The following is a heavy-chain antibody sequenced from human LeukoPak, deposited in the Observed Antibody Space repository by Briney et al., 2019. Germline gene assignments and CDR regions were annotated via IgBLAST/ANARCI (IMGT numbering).Heavy chain of an antibody. CDR3: ARQAGSYAFYYYDY. J-gene: IGHJ4*02. D-gene: IGHD2-2*01. V-gene: IGHV4-59*08. Sequence: SETLSLTCTVSGGSISNYYWTWIRQPPGKGLEWIGYIYYSGSTNYNPSLKSRVTVSVDTSKNQFSLKLSSVTAADTAVYYCARQAGSYAFYYYDYWGQGTLVTVSS. CDR1: GGSISNYY. CDR2: IYYSGST.